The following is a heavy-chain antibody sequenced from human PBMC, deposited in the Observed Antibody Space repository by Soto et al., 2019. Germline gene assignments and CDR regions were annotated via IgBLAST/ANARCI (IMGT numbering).Heavy chain of an antibody. CDR3: ARDFAGGLSDAFDF. Sequence: QVQLVQSGAELKKPGASVKVSCKASGYTFTSYALHWVRQAPGQRLEWMGWINAGNGHTKYSRGFLDRLTITMETSASTAYMELRGLNSADTAVFYCARDFAGGLSDAFDFWGEGTMVTVSS. D-gene: IGHD5-12*01. CDR1: GYTFTSYA. V-gene: IGHV1-3*01. CDR2: INAGNGHT. J-gene: IGHJ3*01.